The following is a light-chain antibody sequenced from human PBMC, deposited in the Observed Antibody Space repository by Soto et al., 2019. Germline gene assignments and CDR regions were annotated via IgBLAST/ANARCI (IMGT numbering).Light chain of an antibody. J-gene: IGKJ5*01. CDR1: QSVSSN. CDR3: QQYNKWPPIT. V-gene: IGKV3-15*01. CDR2: GAS. Sequence: DIVMTQSPAPLSVSPGERATLSCRSSQSVSSNLAWYQQKPGQAPRLLIYGASTRATGIPARFSGSGSGTEFTLTISSLQSEDFAVYYCQQYNKWPPITLGQGTRLEIK.